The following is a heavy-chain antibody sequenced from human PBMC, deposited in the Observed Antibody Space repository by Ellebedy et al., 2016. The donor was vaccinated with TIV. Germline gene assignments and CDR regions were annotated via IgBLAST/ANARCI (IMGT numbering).Heavy chain of an antibody. V-gene: IGHV3-23*01. Sequence: GGSLRLSXAASGFTFSSYSMNWVRQAPGKGLEWVSGFTGSDGPTYYADSVKGRFTISRDNSKNTLYLQMNGLRAEDTALYYCARDGAYGSGTQPWNYWGQGTLVTVSS. CDR2: FTGSDGPT. J-gene: IGHJ4*02. CDR1: GFTFSSYS. D-gene: IGHD3-10*01. CDR3: ARDGAYGSGTQPWNY.